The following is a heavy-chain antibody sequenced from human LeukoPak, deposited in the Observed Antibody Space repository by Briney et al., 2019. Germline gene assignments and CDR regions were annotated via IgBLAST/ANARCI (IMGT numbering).Heavy chain of an antibody. Sequence: ASVKVSCKASGYTFTGYYMHWVRQAPGQGLEWMGWINPNSGGTNYAQKFQGRVTMTRDTSISTAYMELSRLRSDDTAVYYCARTGYDSSGYYYYFDYWGQGTLLTVSS. D-gene: IGHD3-22*01. CDR3: ARTGYDSSGYYYYFDY. V-gene: IGHV1-2*02. CDR2: INPNSGGT. CDR1: GYTFTGYY. J-gene: IGHJ4*02.